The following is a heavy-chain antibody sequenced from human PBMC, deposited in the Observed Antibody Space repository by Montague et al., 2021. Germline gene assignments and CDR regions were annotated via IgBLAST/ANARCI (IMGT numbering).Heavy chain of an antibody. J-gene: IGHJ3*01. D-gene: IGHD3-10*01. Sequence: SETLSLTCSVYGGSIRSSIYYWAWIRQPPGKGPEWIGSIYYSGSTYYNTSLRNRVIMSVDTSKNQCSLNLTSVTAADTAVYFCARDSPVVEPWVGEHKGVFDLWGQGTMVTVSS. CDR3: ARDSPVVEPWVGEHKGVFDL. V-gene: IGHV4-39*02. CDR1: GGSIRSSIYY. CDR2: IYYSGST.